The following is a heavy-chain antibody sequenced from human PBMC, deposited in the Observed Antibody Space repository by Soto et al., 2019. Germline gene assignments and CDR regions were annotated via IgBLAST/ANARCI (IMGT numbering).Heavy chain of an antibody. J-gene: IGHJ4*02. CDR3: TRLTPDSGYDPDY. V-gene: IGHV1-46*01. Sequence: SSVNCSCKAAGFGLSDDFMRWGRQAPGQGLEWMGIINPSGDSRNYAQKLQGRVTMTTDTSTSTAYMELRSLRSDDTAVYYCTRLTPDSGYDPDYWGQGTLVTVSS. CDR1: GFGLSDDF. D-gene: IGHD5-12*01. CDR2: INPSGDSR.